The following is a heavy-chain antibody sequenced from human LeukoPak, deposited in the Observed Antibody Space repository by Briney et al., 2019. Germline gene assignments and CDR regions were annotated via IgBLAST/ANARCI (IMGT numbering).Heavy chain of an antibody. D-gene: IGHD3-22*01. V-gene: IGHV1-18*01. Sequence: ASVKVSCKASGYTFTSYGINWVRQAPGQGLEWMGWISAYNGNTNYAQILQGRVTMTTDTSTSTAYMELRSLRSDDTAVYYCARVAGYYDSSGYYKHDAFDIWGQGTMVTVSS. CDR2: ISAYNGNT. CDR1: GYTFTSYG. CDR3: ARVAGYYDSSGYYKHDAFDI. J-gene: IGHJ3*02.